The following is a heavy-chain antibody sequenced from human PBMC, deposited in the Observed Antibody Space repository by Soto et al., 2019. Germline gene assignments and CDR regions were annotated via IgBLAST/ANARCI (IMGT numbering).Heavy chain of an antibody. J-gene: IGHJ4*02. CDR3: ATNPPPGLWFGELAFDY. D-gene: IGHD3-10*01. CDR2: FDPEDGET. V-gene: IGHV1-24*01. CDR1: GYTLTELS. Sequence: ASVKVSCKVSGYTLTELSMHWVRQAPGEGLEWMGGFDPEDGETIYAQKFQGRVTMTEDTSTDTAYMELSSLRSEDTAVYYCATNPPPGLWFGELAFDYWGQGTLVTVSS.